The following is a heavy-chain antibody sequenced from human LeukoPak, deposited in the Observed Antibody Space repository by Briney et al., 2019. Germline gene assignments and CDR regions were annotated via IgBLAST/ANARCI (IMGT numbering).Heavy chain of an antibody. D-gene: IGHD2-2*01. V-gene: IGHV4-4*07. CDR3: ARGIYCSGTTCYYYYYYMDV. J-gene: IGHJ6*03. CDR1: GGSISAYY. Sequence: SETLLLTCTVAGGSISAYYWSWIRQPPGKGLEWIGRIYTSGSTNYNPSLKSRVTMSLDTSKNQFSLKLRSVTAADTALYYCARGIYCSGTTCYYYYYYMDVWGKGTTVTVSS. CDR2: IYTSGST.